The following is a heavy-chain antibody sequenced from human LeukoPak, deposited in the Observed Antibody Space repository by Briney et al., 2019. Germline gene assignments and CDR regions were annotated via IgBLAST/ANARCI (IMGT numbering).Heavy chain of an antibody. D-gene: IGHD3-3*01. J-gene: IGHJ4*02. Sequence: PGGSLRLSCAASGFTFSSYWMSWVRQAPGKGLEWVANIKQDGSERYYVDSVKGRFTISRDNAKNSLYLQMNSLRAEDTAVYYCARGPRFLEWSAGAYFDYWGQGTLVTVSS. V-gene: IGHV3-7*01. CDR1: GFTFSSYW. CDR2: IKQDGSER. CDR3: ARGPRFLEWSAGAYFDY.